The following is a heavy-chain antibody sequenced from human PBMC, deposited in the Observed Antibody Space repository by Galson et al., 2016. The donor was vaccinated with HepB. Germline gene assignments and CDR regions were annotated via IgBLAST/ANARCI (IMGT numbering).Heavy chain of an antibody. J-gene: IGHJ4*02. CDR3: VREAGYSNAFGY. CDR2: ISYDGSNK. CDR1: GFTLSSYA. V-gene: IGHV3-30-3*01. Sequence: SLRLSCAGSGFTLSSYALHWVRQAPGKGPEWVAVISYDGSNKYYADSVKGRFTISRDNSKNTLYVHMNSLRAEDTAVYYCVREAGYSNAFGYWGQGTLVTVSS. D-gene: IGHD4-11*01.